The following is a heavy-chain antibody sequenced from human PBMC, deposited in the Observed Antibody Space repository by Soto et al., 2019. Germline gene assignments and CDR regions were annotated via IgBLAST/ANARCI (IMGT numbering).Heavy chain of an antibody. V-gene: IGHV3-74*01. D-gene: IGHD5-18*01. CDR2: INPDGSST. CDR3: ARGGEDTAMAHEY. Sequence: GGSLRLSCAASGFTFSRYWMHWVRQAPGKGLVWVSRINPDGSSTNYADSVKGRFTISRDSAKNTLYLQVNSARVEDTAVYYCARGGEDTAMAHEYWGQGTLVTVSS. J-gene: IGHJ4*02. CDR1: GFTFSRYW.